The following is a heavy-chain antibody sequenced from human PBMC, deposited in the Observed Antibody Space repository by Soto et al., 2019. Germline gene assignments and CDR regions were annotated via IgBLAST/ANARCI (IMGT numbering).Heavy chain of an antibody. J-gene: IGHJ2*01. Sequence: NPSETLSLTCAVSGGSISSGGYSWSWIRQPPGKGLEWIGYIYHSGSTYYNPSLKSRVTISVDRSKNQFSLKLSSVTAADTAVYYCARAATVTTGYWYFDLWGRGTLVTVSS. CDR2: IYHSGST. V-gene: IGHV4-30-2*01. CDR1: GGSISSGGYS. CDR3: ARAATVTTGYWYFDL. D-gene: IGHD4-17*01.